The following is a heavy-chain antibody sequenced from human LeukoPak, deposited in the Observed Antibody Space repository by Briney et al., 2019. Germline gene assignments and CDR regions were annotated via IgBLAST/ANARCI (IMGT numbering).Heavy chain of an antibody. V-gene: IGHV1-69*13. CDR2: IIPIFGTA. J-gene: IGHJ6*02. CDR3: ARAGRCSSTSCYEGPDYYYYGMDV. CDR1: GYTFTSYG. Sequence: ASVKVSCKASGYTFTSYGISWVRQAPGQGLEWMGGIIPIFGTANYAQKFQGRVTITADESTSTAYMELSSLRSEDTAVYYCARAGRCSSTSCYEGPDYYYYGMDVWGQGTTVTVSS. D-gene: IGHD2-2*01.